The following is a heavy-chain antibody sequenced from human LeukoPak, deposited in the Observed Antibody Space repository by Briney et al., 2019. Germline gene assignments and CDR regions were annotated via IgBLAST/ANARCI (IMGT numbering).Heavy chain of an antibody. V-gene: IGHV4-59*12. CDR1: GGSISTYY. D-gene: IGHD5-12*01. J-gene: IGHJ6*03. Sequence: PSETLSLTCTVSGGSISTYYWSWIRQPPGKGLEWIGCIYYSGSTNYNPSLKSRVTISVDRSKNQFSLKLSSVTAADTAVYYCARAVDTVAYYYYYMDVWGKGTTVTVSS. CDR2: IYYSGST. CDR3: ARAVDTVAYYYYYMDV.